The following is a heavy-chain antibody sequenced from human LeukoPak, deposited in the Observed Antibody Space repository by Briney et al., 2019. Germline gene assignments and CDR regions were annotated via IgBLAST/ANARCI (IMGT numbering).Heavy chain of an antibody. V-gene: IGHV3-21*01. J-gene: IGHJ6*03. Sequence: PGGSLRLSCAASGFTFSSCGFNWVRQAPGKGLEWVSSISSSSSYIYYADSVKGRFTISRDNAKNSLYLQMNSLRAEDTAVYYCARDPFSPSTSPGMDVWGKGTTVTVSS. CDR1: GFTFSSCG. CDR2: ISSSSSYI. CDR3: ARDPFSPSTSPGMDV.